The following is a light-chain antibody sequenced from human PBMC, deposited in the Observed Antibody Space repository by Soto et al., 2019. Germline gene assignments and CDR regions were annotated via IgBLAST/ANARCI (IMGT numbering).Light chain of an antibody. CDR1: QSVSSY. Sequence: EIVLTQSPATLSLSPGEIATLSCRASQSVSSYLAWYQQKPGQAPRLLIYDASNKATGIPARFSGSGSGADFTLTISRLEPEDFAIYYCQQRSNWPLTFGGGTKVEI. CDR3: QQRSNWPLT. J-gene: IGKJ4*01. V-gene: IGKV3-11*01. CDR2: DAS.